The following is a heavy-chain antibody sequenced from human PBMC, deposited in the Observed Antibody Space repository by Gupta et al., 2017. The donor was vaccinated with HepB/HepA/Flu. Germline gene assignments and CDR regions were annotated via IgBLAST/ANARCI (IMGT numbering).Heavy chain of an antibody. CDR2: IKSKTDGGTT. CDR3: TSSRPTRSQLGQFNS. CDR1: GFTFSNAW. D-gene: IGHD2-2*01. V-gene: IGHV3-15*01. Sequence: EVQLVESGGGLVRPGGSLRLSCAASGFTFSNAWMSWVRQAPGKGLEWVGRIKSKTDGGTTDYAAPVKGRFTISRDDSKNTLYLQMNSLKTEDTAVYYCTSSRPTRSQLGQFNSWGQGTLVTVSS. J-gene: IGHJ4*02.